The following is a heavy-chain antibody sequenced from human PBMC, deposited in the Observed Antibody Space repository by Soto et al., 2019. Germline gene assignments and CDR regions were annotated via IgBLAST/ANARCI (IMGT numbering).Heavy chain of an antibody. D-gene: IGHD3-10*01. Sequence: PSETLALTCTVSGASIINYYWAWIRQSPGGGLESIGYVSNTATTTYNPSLKNRVTISVDASKSQFYLKLRSVTAADTAVYYCARGPRLLLWFGKARDYNWFDPWGQGTLVTVSS. CDR1: GASIINYY. CDR3: ARGPRLLLWFGKARDYNWFDP. CDR2: VSNTATT. J-gene: IGHJ5*02. V-gene: IGHV4-59*01.